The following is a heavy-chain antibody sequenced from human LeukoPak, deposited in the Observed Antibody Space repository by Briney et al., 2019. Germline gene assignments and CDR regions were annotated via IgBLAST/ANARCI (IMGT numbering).Heavy chain of an antibody. CDR2: ISGSSSYI. CDR1: GFTFSSYG. D-gene: IGHD1-7*01. V-gene: IGHV3-21*04. Sequence: GGSLRLSCAASGFTFSSYGMHWVRQAPGKGLEWVSSISGSSSYIYYADSVKGRFTISRDNSKNTLYLQMNSLRADDTAVYYCAKRRGLELTYYYHMDVWGKGTTVTVSS. J-gene: IGHJ6*03. CDR3: AKRRGLELTYYYHMDV.